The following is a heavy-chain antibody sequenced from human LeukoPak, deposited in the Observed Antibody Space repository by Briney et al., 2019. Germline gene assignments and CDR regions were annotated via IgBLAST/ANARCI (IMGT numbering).Heavy chain of an antibody. J-gene: IGHJ3*02. V-gene: IGHV3-23*01. CDR2: ISGSGGRT. D-gene: IGHD3-10*01. CDR1: GFTFSSYA. Sequence: GGALRLSCAASGFTFSSYAMSWVRQAPGKGVEGGSTISGSGGRTYYADSVKGRFPISRDNSKNTLYLQMNSLRAEDTAVYYCAKDPGSPDAFDIWGQGTMVTVSS. CDR3: AKDPGSPDAFDI.